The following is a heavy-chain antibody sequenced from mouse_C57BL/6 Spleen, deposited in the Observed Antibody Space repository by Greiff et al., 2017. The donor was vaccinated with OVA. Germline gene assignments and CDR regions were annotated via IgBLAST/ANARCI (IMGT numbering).Heavy chain of an antibody. CDR2: IRSKSNNYAT. Sequence: EVKLVESGGGLVQPKGSLKLSCAASGFSFNTYAMNWVRQAPGKGLEWVARIRSKSNNYATYYADSVKDRFTISRDDSESMLYLQMNNLKTEDTAMYYCVRHGASWGFDYWGQGTTLTVSS. CDR3: VRHGASWGFDY. V-gene: IGHV10-1*01. CDR1: GFSFNTYA. J-gene: IGHJ2*01.